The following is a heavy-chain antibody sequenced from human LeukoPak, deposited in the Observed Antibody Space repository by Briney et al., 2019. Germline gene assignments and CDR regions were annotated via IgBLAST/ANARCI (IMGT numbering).Heavy chain of an antibody. CDR3: ARDGGSGWTGFDY. V-gene: IGHV4-59*01. CDR1: GGSISSYY. Sequence: TSETLSLTCTVSGGSISSYYWSWIRQPPGKGLEWIGYIYYSGNTNYNPSLKGRVTISEDTSKNQFSLKLSFVTAADTAVYYCARDGGSGWTGFDYWGQGTLVTVSS. CDR2: IYYSGNT. D-gene: IGHD6-19*01. J-gene: IGHJ4*02.